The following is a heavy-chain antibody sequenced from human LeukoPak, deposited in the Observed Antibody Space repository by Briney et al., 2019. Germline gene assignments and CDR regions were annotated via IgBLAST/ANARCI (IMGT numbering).Heavy chain of an antibody. J-gene: IGHJ4*02. CDR3: ARDPADGQLWSLFDY. CDR1: GFTFSSYS. Sequence: TGGSLRLSCAASGFTFSSYSMNWVRQAPGKGLEWVSSISSSSSYIYYADSVKGRFTTSRDNAKNSLYLQMNSLRAEDTAVYYCARDPADGQLWSLFDYWGQGTLVTVSS. D-gene: IGHD5-18*01. V-gene: IGHV3-21*01. CDR2: ISSSSSYI.